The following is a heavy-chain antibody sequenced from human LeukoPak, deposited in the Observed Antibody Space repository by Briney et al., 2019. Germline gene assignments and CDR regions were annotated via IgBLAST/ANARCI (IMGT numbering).Heavy chain of an antibody. CDR1: GYTFTGYY. Sequence: ASVKVSCKASGYTFTGYYMHWVRQAPGQGLEWMGWINPNSGGTNYAQKFQGRVTMTRDTSISTAYMELSRLRSDDTAVYYCARVTYTQVERLVFDYWGQGTLVTVSS. J-gene: IGHJ4*02. CDR2: INPNSGGT. D-gene: IGHD1-1*01. V-gene: IGHV1-2*02. CDR3: ARVTYTQVERLVFDY.